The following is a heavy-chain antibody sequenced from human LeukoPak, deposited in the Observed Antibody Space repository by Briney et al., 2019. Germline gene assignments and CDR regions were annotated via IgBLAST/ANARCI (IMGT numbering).Heavy chain of an antibody. V-gene: IGHV3-9*01. D-gene: IGHD5-18*01. CDR2: ISWNSGSI. CDR1: GFTFDDYA. CDR3: GKDKVDTAMGPFDY. Sequence: PGRSLRLSCAASGFTFDDYAMHWVRQAPGKGLEWVSGISWNSGSIGYADSVKGRFTISRDNAKNSLYLQMNSLRAEDTALYYCGKDKVDTAMGPFDYWGQGTLVTVSS. J-gene: IGHJ4*02.